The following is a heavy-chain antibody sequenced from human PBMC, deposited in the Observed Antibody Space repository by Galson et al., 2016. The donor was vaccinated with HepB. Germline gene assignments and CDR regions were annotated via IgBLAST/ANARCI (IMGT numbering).Heavy chain of an antibody. V-gene: IGHV3-53*01. CDR3: ARIPDY. CDR1: GFSVNTNY. CDR2: IYSGGST. D-gene: IGHD2-21*01. J-gene: IGHJ4*02. Sequence: SLRLSCAASGFSVNTNYMSWVRQAPGKGLEWVSVIYSGGSTYYADSVKGRFTISRDNSKNTVYLQMNSLRGEDTAVYYCARIPDYRGQGTLVTVSS.